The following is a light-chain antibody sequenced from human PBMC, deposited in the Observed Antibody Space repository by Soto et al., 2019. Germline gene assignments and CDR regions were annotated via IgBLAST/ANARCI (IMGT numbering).Light chain of an antibody. J-gene: IGLJ1*01. Sequence: QSVLTQPPSASGTPGQRVTISCSGSSSNIGSNTVNWYQQLPGTAPKLLIYSNNQRPSGVPDRFSGSKSGTSASLAISGLQYDDEADYYCAAWDDSLNGPYVFGTGTKVTVL. V-gene: IGLV1-44*01. CDR2: SNN. CDR3: AAWDDSLNGPYV. CDR1: SSNIGSNT.